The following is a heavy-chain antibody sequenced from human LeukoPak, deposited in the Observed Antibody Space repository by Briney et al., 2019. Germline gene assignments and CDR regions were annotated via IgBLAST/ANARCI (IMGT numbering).Heavy chain of an antibody. V-gene: IGHV4-61*02. CDR2: IYTSGST. D-gene: IGHD3-22*01. CDR3: ARDGYYYGSSGYYYPED. CDR1: GGSISSGSYY. Sequence: SETLSLTCTVSGGSISSGSYYWSWIRQPAGTGLEWIGRIYTSGSTNYNPSLKSRVTISVDTSKNQFSLKLSSVTAADTAVYYCARDGYYYGSSGYYYPEDWGQGTLVTVSS. J-gene: IGHJ4*02.